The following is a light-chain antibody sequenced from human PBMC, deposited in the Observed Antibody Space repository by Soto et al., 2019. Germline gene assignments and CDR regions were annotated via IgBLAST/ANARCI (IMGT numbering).Light chain of an antibody. CDR2: MAS. CDR1: QSVSSW. Sequence: DIQMTQSPSTLSASVGDRVTITCRASQSVSSWLAWYQQTPGEAPKLVISMASSLESGVPSRFSGSGSGTEFTRTNSSLQPEEFATYCYQQYKTYPHTCDPGTKLEIK. CDR3: QQYKTYPHT. J-gene: IGKJ2*01. V-gene: IGKV1-5*03.